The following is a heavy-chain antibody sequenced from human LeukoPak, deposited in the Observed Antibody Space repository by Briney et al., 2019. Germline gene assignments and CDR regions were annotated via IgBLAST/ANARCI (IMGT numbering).Heavy chain of an antibody. D-gene: IGHD3-9*01. V-gene: IGHV4-34*01. CDR3: VRGRFTISD. Sequence: SETLSLTCAVYGGSFSGYYGSWIRQPPGKGLEWIGEINHSGSTNYNPSLKSRVTISVDTSKNQFSLKLSSVTAADTAVYYCVRGRFTISDWGQGTLVTVSS. CDR1: GGSFSGYY. J-gene: IGHJ4*02. CDR2: INHSGST.